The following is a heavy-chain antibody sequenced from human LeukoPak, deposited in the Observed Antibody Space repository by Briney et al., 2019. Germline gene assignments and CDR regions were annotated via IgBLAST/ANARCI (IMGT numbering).Heavy chain of an antibody. CDR2: IIPIFGTA. Sequence: GASVKVSCKASGGTFSSYAISWVRQDPGQGLEWMGGIIPIFGTANYAQKFQGRVTITADESTSTAYMELSSLRSEDTAVYYCARDVEVGATGYFDYWGQGTLVTVSS. CDR1: GGTFSSYA. CDR3: ARDVEVGATGYFDY. V-gene: IGHV1-69*13. D-gene: IGHD1-26*01. J-gene: IGHJ4*02.